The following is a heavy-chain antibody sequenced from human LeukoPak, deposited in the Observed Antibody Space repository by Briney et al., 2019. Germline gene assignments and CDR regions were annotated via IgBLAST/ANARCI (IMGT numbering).Heavy chain of an antibody. CDR1: GGPISTYY. D-gene: IGHD3-22*01. V-gene: IGHV4-59*01. CDR2: IYYSGSN. CDR3: ARGITDSIWYLDY. Sequence: SETLSLTCTVSGGPISTYYWSWIRQAPGKGLEWIGYIYYSGSNKYNPSLKSRVTISVDTSKNQFSLKLSSVTAADTAVYFCARGITDSIWYLDYWGQGTLVTVSS. J-gene: IGHJ4*02.